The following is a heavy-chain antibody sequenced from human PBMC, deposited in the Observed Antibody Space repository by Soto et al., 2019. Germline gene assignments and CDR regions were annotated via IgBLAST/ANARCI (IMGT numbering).Heavy chain of an antibody. CDR1: GFTFTNYW. J-gene: IGHJ3*01. CDR3: ARPQYLPDDVFDV. Sequence: GGSLRLSCAASGFTFTNYWIQWVRQAPWKGLVWVSRINSDGISTSHADSVKGRFTISRDNAKNTLYLQMSSLRAEDTAVYYCARPQYLPDDVFDVWGRGTVVTVSS. V-gene: IGHV3-74*01. CDR2: INSDGIST. D-gene: IGHD2-2*01.